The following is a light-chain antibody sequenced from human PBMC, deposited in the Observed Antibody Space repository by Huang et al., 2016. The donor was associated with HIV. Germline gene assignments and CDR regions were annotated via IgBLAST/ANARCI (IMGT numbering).Light chain of an antibody. V-gene: IGKV3-11*01. CDR2: DAS. CDR1: QIISSY. J-gene: IGKJ1*01. CDR3: QQRSNWPPEGT. Sequence: EIVLTQSPATLSLSPGERATLSCRASQIISSYLAWYQQKPGQAPRLRIYDASNRATGVPARFSGSGSGTDFTLTISSLEPEDFAVYYCQQRSNWPPEGTFGQGTKVEIK.